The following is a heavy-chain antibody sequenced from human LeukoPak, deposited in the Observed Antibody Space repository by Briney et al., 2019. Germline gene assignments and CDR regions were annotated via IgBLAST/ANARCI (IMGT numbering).Heavy chain of an antibody. J-gene: IGHJ5*02. CDR3: ARGCSSTSCWNSFDP. D-gene: IGHD2-2*01. CDR1: GGSISSYY. Sequence: PAETLSPTCTVSGGSISSYYWSWIRQPPGKGLEWIGYIYYSGSTNYNPSLKSRVTISVDTSKNQFSLKLSSVTAADTAVYYCARGCSSTSCWNSFDPWGQGTLVTVSS. CDR2: IYYSGST. V-gene: IGHV4-59*01.